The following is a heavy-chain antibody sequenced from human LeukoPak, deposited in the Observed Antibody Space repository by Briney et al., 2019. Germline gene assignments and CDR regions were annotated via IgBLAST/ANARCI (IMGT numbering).Heavy chain of an antibody. D-gene: IGHD4-17*01. CDR1: GFTLSSYW. CDR2: INPDGSST. Sequence: PGGSLRLSCAASGFTLSSYWMHWVRQVPGKGLVWVSRINPDGSSTTYADSVKGRFTISRDNAKNTLYLQMNSLRAEDTAVYYCARAGGITVTAVDWGQGTLVTVSS. V-gene: IGHV3-74*01. CDR3: ARAGGITVTAVD. J-gene: IGHJ4*02.